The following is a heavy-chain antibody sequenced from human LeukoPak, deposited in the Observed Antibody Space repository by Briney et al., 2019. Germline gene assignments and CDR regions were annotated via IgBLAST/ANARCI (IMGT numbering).Heavy chain of an antibody. V-gene: IGHV3-23*01. Sequence: GGSLRLSCAASGFTFSSYAMSWVRQAPGKGLEWVSAISGSGGSTYYADSVKGRFTISRDNSKNTLYLQMNSLRAEDTAVYYCAKDYLWFGELPKAFDYWGQGTLVTVSS. CDR1: GFTFSSYA. CDR3: AKDYLWFGELPKAFDY. CDR2: ISGSGGST. J-gene: IGHJ4*02. D-gene: IGHD3-10*01.